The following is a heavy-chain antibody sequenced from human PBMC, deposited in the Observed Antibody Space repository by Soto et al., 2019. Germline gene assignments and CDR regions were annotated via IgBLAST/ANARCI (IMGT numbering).Heavy chain of an antibody. D-gene: IGHD3-16*02. CDR2: IYYSGST. CDR1: GGSISSGGYY. CDR3: ARAVDDYVWGSYRYTGHWFDP. Sequence: SETLSLTCTVSGGSISSGGYYWSWIRQHPGKGLEWIGYIYYSGSTYYNPSLKSRVTISVDTSKNQFSLKLSSVTAADTAVYYCARAVDDYVWGSYRYTGHWFDPWGQGTLVTVSS. V-gene: IGHV4-31*03. J-gene: IGHJ5*02.